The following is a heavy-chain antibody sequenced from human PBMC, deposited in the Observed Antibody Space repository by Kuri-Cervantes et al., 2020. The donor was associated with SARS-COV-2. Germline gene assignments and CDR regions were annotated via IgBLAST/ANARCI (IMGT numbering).Heavy chain of an antibody. V-gene: IGHV4-39*01. CDR1: GVSISSTSYY. J-gene: IGHJ5*02. Sequence: SETLSLTCTVSGVSISSTSYYWAWIRQPPGKGLEWIGSINYVGNSYRNPSLRSRVIMSVDTSKNQFSVNINSVTAADTAIYFCARHPNSMSGFDPWGQGTPVTVLL. CDR2: INYVGNS. D-gene: IGHD3-3*02. CDR3: ARHPNSMSGFDP.